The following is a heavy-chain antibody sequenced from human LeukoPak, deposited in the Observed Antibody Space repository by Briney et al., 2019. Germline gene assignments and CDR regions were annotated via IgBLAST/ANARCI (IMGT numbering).Heavy chain of an antibody. V-gene: IGHV1-46*01. Sequence: ASLKVSCKASGYTFTSYYMHWMRQAAGQGLEWMGIINPSGGSTSYAQKLQGRVTMTRDTSTNTVYMELSSLRSEYTAVYYCAGVGIGSYSHPSFGAFDIWGQGTMVTVSS. D-gene: IGHD1-26*01. CDR1: GYTFTSYY. CDR3: AGVGIGSYSHPSFGAFDI. J-gene: IGHJ3*02. CDR2: INPSGGST.